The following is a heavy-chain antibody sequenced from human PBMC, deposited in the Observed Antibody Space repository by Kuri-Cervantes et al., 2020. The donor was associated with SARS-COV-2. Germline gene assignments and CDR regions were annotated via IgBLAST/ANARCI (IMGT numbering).Heavy chain of an antibody. CDR3: AKGYYYYMDV. J-gene: IGHJ6*03. CDR1: GGSISSGSYY. CDR2: IYTSGST. Sequence: LRLSCTVSGGSISSGSYYWSWIRQPAGKGLEWIGRIYTSGSTNYNPSLKSRVTISVDTSKNQFSLKLSSVTAADTAVYYCAKGYYYYMDVWGKGTTVTVSS. V-gene: IGHV4-61*02.